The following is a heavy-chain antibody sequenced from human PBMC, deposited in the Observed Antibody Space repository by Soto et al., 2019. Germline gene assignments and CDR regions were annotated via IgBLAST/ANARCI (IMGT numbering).Heavy chain of an antibody. CDR1: GGTFSSYT. V-gene: IGHV1-69*02. CDR3: ATGVKSRAARPFYYYYMGV. D-gene: IGHD6-6*01. CDR2: IIPILGIA. Sequence: QVQLVQSGAEVKKPGSSVKVSCKASGGTFSSYTISWVRQAPGQGLEWMGRIIPILGIANYAQKFQGRVTITADKSTITAYMELNSLRSEDTALYYCATGVKSRAARPFYYYYMGVWGKGTTVTVSS. J-gene: IGHJ6*03.